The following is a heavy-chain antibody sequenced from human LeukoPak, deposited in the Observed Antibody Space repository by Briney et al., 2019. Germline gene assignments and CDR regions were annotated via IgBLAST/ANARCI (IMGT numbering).Heavy chain of an antibody. Sequence: GGALRLSCAASGFTFSRYSMNWVRQAPGEGLEWVSSISSSSSSIYYADSVKGRFTISIDNAKNSLYPQMNSLRAEDTAVYYCAIRGSPMVRNYWGQGTLVTVSS. D-gene: IGHD3-10*01. CDR1: GFTFSRYS. J-gene: IGHJ4*02. CDR3: AIRGSPMVRNY. CDR2: ISSSSSSI. V-gene: IGHV3-21*01.